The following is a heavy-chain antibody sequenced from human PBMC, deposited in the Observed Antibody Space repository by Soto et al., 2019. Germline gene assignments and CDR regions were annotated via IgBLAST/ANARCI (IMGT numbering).Heavy chain of an antibody. CDR2: ISSSGSYT. CDR1: GFTFSDYY. CDR3: ASFTTSAPGLDY. V-gene: IGHV3-11*06. D-gene: IGHD3-22*01. J-gene: IGHJ4*02. Sequence: PGGSLRLSCAASGFTFSDYYMSWIRQAPGKGLEWVSYISSSGSYTNYADSVKGRFTISRDNAKNSLYLQMNSLRAEDTAVYYCASFTTSAPGLDYWGQGTLVTVSS.